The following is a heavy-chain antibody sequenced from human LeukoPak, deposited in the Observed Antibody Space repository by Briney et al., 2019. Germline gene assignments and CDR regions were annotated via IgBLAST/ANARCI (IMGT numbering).Heavy chain of an antibody. Sequence: GGSLRLSCEASGFTFSSYAMNWVQAPGKGLEWVSTIGGSGVTTYYADSVKGRFTISRDNSKNTLHLQMNSLRAEDTAVYYCGKQLAAGGTHYWGQGTLVTVSS. CDR1: GFTFSSYA. V-gene: IGHV3-23*01. CDR2: IGGSGVTT. D-gene: IGHD6-13*01. J-gene: IGHJ4*02. CDR3: GKQLAAGGTHY.